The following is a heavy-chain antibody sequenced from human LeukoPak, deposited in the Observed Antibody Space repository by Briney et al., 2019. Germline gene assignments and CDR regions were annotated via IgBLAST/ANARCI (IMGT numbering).Heavy chain of an antibody. Sequence: GGSLRLSCAASGFTFSNYALSWVRRVPGKRLEWVSAISSDASTTGYADSVKGRFTISRDNSKSTMYLQMNSLRAEDTAVYYCAKDLEQSYIGWSTIYDAWGQGSLVTVSA. D-gene: IGHD6-19*01. V-gene: IGHV3-23*01. CDR2: ISSDASTT. CDR3: AKDLEQSYIGWSTIYDA. J-gene: IGHJ5*02. CDR1: GFTFSNYA.